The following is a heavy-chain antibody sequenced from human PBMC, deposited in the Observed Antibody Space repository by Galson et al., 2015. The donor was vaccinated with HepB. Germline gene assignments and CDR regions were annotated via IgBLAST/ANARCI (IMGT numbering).Heavy chain of an antibody. CDR3: ARMSSGVNWFDP. D-gene: IGHD2-15*01. Sequence: CAASGFTFSSYAMHWVRQAPGKGLEWVAVIPYDGSNKYYADSVKGRFTISRDNSKNTLYLQMNSLRAEDTAVYYCARMSSGVNWFDPWGQGTLVTVSS. V-gene: IGHV3-30-3*01. CDR1: GFTFSSYA. CDR2: IPYDGSNK. J-gene: IGHJ5*02.